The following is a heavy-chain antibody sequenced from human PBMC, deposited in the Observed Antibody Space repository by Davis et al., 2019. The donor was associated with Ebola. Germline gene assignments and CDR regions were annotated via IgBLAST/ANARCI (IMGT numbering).Heavy chain of an antibody. V-gene: IGHV1-18*01. Sequence: AASVKVPCKASGGTFSSYAISWVRQAPGQGLEWMGWISAYNGNTNYAQKLQGRVTMTTDTSTSTAYMELRSLRSDDTAVYYCARDLVTIFGVVITSHGMDVWGQGTTVTVSS. CDR2: ISAYNGNT. CDR3: ARDLVTIFGVVITSHGMDV. J-gene: IGHJ6*02. D-gene: IGHD3-3*01. CDR1: GGTFSSYA.